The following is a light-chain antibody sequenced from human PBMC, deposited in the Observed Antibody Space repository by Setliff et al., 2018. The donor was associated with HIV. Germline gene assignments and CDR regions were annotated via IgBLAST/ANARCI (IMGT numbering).Light chain of an antibody. Sequence: QSALTQPPSVSATPGQGVAISCSGSSSNIGRNTVSWYQHLPGSAPKFLICNDNQCPPGVPDRFAAPKSGVSASLAISGLRPEDEADYYCAAWDNTLNAFVFGTGTQLTVL. V-gene: IGLV1-44*01. CDR3: AAWDNTLNAFV. CDR2: NDN. J-gene: IGLJ1*01. CDR1: SSNIGRNT.